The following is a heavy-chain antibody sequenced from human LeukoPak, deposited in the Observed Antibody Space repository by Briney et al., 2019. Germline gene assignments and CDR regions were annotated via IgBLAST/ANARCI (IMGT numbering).Heavy chain of an antibody. Sequence: ASVKVSCKASGYTFTSYDINWVRQATGQGLEWMGWMNPNSGNTGYAQKFQGRVSMTWNTSISTAYMELSSLTSEDTAVYYCAKIGAAARRTPNPRWFDPWGQGTLVTVSS. V-gene: IGHV1-8*01. CDR2: MNPNSGNT. CDR3: AKIGAAARRTPNPRWFDP. J-gene: IGHJ5*02. D-gene: IGHD6-6*01. CDR1: GYTFTSYD.